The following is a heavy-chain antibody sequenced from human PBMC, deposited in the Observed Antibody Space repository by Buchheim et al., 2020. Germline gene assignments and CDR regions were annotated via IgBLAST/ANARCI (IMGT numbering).Heavy chain of an antibody. CDR1: GFNFSIHG. Sequence: QVQLVESGGGVVQPGRSLRLSCAASGFNFSIHGMHWVRQAPGKGLEWVAVISHRGSYEDYGASVKGRFTISRDNSKNTLSLQMNSLKPEDTAVYYCAKKAPTTLAAGPDYWGQGTL. D-gene: IGHD6-13*01. J-gene: IGHJ4*02. V-gene: IGHV3-30*18. CDR2: ISHRGSYE. CDR3: AKKAPTTLAAGPDY.